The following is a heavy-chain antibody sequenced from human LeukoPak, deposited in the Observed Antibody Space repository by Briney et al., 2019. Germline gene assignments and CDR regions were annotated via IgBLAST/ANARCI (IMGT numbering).Heavy chain of an antibody. V-gene: IGHV4-59*01. CDR2: IYYSGRT. CDR1: GGSISSYY. D-gene: IGHD6-13*01. J-gene: IGHJ4*02. CDR3: ARSEGYLLDY. Sequence: PSETLSLTCTVSGGSISSYYWSWIRQPPGKGLEWIGYIYYSGRTNYNPSLKSRVSMSVDTSKNQFSLNLRSVTAADTAVYYCARSEGYLLDYWGQGTLVTVSS.